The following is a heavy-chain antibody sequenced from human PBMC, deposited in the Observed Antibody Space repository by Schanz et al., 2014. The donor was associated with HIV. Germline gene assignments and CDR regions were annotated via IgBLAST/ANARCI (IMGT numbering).Heavy chain of an antibody. J-gene: IGHJ5*02. V-gene: IGHV3-7*04. CDR3: ARGPHYGARSDFLDL. CDR1: GFSFSSYG. CDR2: IKQDGSEK. Sequence: EVQLVESGGGLVQPGGSLRLSCAASGFSFSSYGMHWVRQAPGKGLEWVANIKQDGSEKHYVASVKGRFTISRDNAKNLVSLQMTGVRVEDTAVYYCARGPHYGARSDFLDLWGQGSLVTVSS. D-gene: IGHD4-17*01.